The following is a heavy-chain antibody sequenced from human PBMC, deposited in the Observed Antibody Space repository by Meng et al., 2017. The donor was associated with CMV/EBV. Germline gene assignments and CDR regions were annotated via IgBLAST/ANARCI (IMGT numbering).Heavy chain of an antibody. J-gene: IGHJ5*02. CDR3: ARDTQRGIVAAGPFDP. CDR2: INPNSGGT. D-gene: IGHD6-13*01. CDR1: GGTFSNYA. V-gene: IGHV1-2*02. Sequence: ASVKVSCKASGGTFSNYAISWVRQAPGQGLEWMGWINPNSGGTNYAQKFQGRVTMTRDTSISTAYMELSRLRSDDTAVYYCARDTQRGIVAAGPFDPWGQGTLVTVSS.